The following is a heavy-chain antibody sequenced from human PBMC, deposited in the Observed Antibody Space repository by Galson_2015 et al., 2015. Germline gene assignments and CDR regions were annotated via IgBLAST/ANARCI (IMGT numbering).Heavy chain of an antibody. CDR1: GFTFEDYS. V-gene: IGHV3-43*01. J-gene: IGHJ3*02. D-gene: IGHD3-16*01. Sequence: SLRLSCAASGFTFEDYSLHWVRQAPGRGLEWVSLIDKKGENVFYGDSVKGRFAISRDNRRRSLYLQMNSLRADDSALYYCAKEKLGTSWVSFDIWGQGTMVTVSS. CDR3: AKEKLGTSWVSFDI. CDR2: IDKKGENV.